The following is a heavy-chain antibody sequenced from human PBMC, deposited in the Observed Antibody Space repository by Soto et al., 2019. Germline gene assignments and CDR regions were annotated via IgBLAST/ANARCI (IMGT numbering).Heavy chain of an antibody. CDR3: VRYSEAKHSSS. CDR2: IVPIYRTA. J-gene: IGHJ4*02. V-gene: IGHV1-69*01. CDR1: GGTFSSYQ. D-gene: IGHD6-13*01. Sequence: QVQLLQSGAEVKKPGSSVKVFCKASGGTFSSYQINCVRQAPGQGLGWVGGIVPIYRTAHYEQKLQGRNTTTEEESARTSYMKLRSLKYQDTGGYYYVRYSEAKHSSSWGQGTLVTV.